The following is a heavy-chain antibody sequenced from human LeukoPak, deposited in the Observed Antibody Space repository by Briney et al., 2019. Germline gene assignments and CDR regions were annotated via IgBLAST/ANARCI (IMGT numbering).Heavy chain of an antibody. J-gene: IGHJ4*02. CDR1: GFSVSSNY. Sequence: GGSLRLSCAASGFSVSSNYVNWVRQAPGKGLEWVSYISSSGSTIYYADSVKGRFTISRDNAKNSLYLQMNSLRAEDTAVYYCATDGGPGYSSSWYLYWGQGTLVTVSS. CDR3: ATDGGPGYSSSWYLY. CDR2: ISSSGSTI. D-gene: IGHD6-13*01. V-gene: IGHV3-48*03.